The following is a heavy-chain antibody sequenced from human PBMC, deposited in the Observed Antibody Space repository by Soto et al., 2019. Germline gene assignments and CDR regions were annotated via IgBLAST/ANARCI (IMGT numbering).Heavy chain of an antibody. V-gene: IGHV1-69*01. CDR3: ARESGDYGRPYFDY. CDR2: IIPIFETT. D-gene: IGHD3-10*01. CDR1: GGTFTSFP. Sequence: VQLVQSGAEVQKPGSSVKVSCKASGGTFTSFPFSWVRQAPGQGLEWMGGIIPIFETTNYAQKFRGRLTITADESTTTAYMELTSLTSEDTAVYFCARESGDYGRPYFDYWGQGTLVTVSS. J-gene: IGHJ4*02.